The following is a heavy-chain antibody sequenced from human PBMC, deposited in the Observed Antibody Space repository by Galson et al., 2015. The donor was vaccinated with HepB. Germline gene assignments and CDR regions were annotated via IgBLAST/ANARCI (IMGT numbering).Heavy chain of an antibody. CDR3: ARWNGIAVAGDYYYYYGMDV. CDR2: ISGSGGST. CDR1: GFTFSSYA. V-gene: IGHV3-23*01. D-gene: IGHD6-19*01. Sequence: SLRLSCAASGFTFSSYAMSWVRQAPGKGLEWVSAISGSGGSTYYADSVKDRFTTSRDNSKNTLYLQMNSLRAEDTAVYYCARWNGIAVAGDYYYYYGMDVWGQGTTVTVSS. J-gene: IGHJ6*02.